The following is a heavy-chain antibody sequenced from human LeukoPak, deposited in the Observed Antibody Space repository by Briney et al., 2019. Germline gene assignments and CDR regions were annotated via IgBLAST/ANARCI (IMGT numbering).Heavy chain of an antibody. V-gene: IGHV3-7*01. D-gene: IGHD6-19*01. Sequence: GGSLRLSCAASGFTFSSAWMTWVRQAPGKGLEWVATIKDDGSDKYYVDSVKGRFTISRDNAKKSLWLQMNSLRVEDTAVYYCARDGAVAGIYAFDIWGQGTMVTVSS. CDR1: GFTFSSAW. CDR3: ARDGAVAGIYAFDI. CDR2: IKDDGSDK. J-gene: IGHJ3*02.